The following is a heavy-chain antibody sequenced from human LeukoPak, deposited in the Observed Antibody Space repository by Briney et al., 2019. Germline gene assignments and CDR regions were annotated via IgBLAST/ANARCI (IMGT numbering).Heavy chain of an antibody. CDR2: IYYSGST. D-gene: IGHD4-17*01. Sequence: PSETLSLTCTVSGGSISSYYWSWIRQPPGKGLEWIGYIYYSGSTNYNPSLKSRVTISVNTSKNQFSLKLSSVTAADTAVYYCARDLYPYGDYLDAFDIWGQGTMVTVSS. V-gene: IGHV4-59*01. J-gene: IGHJ3*02. CDR3: ARDLYPYGDYLDAFDI. CDR1: GGSISSYY.